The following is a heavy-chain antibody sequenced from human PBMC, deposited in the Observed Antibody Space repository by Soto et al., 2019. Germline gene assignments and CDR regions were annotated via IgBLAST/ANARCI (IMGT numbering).Heavy chain of an antibody. CDR1: GFTFSSYA. CDR3: AKFADYDILTGYSAFDI. CDR2: ISGSGGST. J-gene: IGHJ3*02. V-gene: IGHV3-23*01. Sequence: EVQLLESGGGLVQPGGSLRLSCAASGFTFSSYAMSWVRQAPGKGLEWVSAISGSGGSTYYADSVKGRFTISRDNSKNTLYLQMNSLRAEDTAVYYCAKFADYDILTGYSAFDIWGQGTMVTVSS. D-gene: IGHD3-9*01.